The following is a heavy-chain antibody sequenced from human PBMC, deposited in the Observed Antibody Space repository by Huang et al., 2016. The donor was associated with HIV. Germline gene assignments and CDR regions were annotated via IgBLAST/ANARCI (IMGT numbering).Heavy chain of an antibody. CDR3: AKDGRGSGTYYDYFEY. V-gene: IGHV3-30*18. CDR1: GFTFNMFD. CDR2: ISNDGSSK. D-gene: IGHD1-26*01. Sequence: QVQLVESGGGVVQPGRSLRLSCAAFGFTFNMFDMDWVRPVPGKGLEGGAIISNDGSSKYHADSVKVRFTISRDNSKNTVYLQMNSLRVEDTAVYYCAKDGRGSGTYYDYFEYWGQGTLVTVSS. J-gene: IGHJ4*02.